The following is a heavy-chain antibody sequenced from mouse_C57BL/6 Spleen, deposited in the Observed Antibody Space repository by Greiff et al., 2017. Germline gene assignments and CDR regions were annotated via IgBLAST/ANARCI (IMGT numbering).Heavy chain of an antibody. CDR2: IDPEHGDT. Sequence: VQLQQSGAELVRPGASVKLSCTASGFNIKDDYMPRVKQRPEQGLEWIGWIDPEHGDTEYDSKFQGKVTITADQSSNTAYLQLSSLTSEDTAVYYGTTAYGSSYRFAYWGQGTLVTVSA. J-gene: IGHJ3*01. CDR1: GFNIKDDY. D-gene: IGHD1-1*01. V-gene: IGHV14-4*01. CDR3: TTAYGSSYRFAY.